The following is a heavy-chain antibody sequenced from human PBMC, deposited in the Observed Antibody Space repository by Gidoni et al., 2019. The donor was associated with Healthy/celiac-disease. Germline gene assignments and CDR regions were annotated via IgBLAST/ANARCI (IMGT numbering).Heavy chain of an antibody. Sequence: EVQLVQSGAEVKKPGESLKISCKGSGYSFTSYWIGWVRQMPGKGLDWMGIIYPGDPDTRYIPSFQGQVTISADKSISTAYLQWSSLKASDTAMYYCARRPSITMVRGVNYYYGMDVWGQGTTVTVSS. CDR3: ARRPSITMVRGVNYYYGMDV. D-gene: IGHD3-10*01. CDR1: GYSFTSYW. V-gene: IGHV5-51*03. CDR2: IYPGDPDT. J-gene: IGHJ6*02.